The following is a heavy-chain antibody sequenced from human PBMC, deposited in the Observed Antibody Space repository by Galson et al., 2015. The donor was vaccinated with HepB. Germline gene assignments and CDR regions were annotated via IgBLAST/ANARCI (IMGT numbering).Heavy chain of an antibody. CDR1: GYTFTGYY. Sequence: SVKVSCKASGYTFTGYYMHWVRQAPGQGLEWMGWINPNSGGTNYAQKFQGRVTMTRDTSISTAYMELSRLRSDDTAVYYCARDGAVAGPVDWFDPWGQGTLVTVSS. CDR3: ARDGAVAGPVDWFDP. J-gene: IGHJ5*02. D-gene: IGHD6-19*01. CDR2: INPNSGGT. V-gene: IGHV1-2*02.